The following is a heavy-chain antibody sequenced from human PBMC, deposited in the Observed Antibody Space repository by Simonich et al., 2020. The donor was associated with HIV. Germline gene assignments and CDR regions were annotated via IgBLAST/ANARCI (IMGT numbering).Heavy chain of an antibody. CDR3: ATHGPGSYSSALDI. CDR1: GYTFTDYN. V-gene: IGHV1-2*06. CDR2: VNPNSGGT. J-gene: IGHJ3*02. Sequence: QVQLVQSGAEVKKPGASVKVSCKASGYTFTDYNIHWVRQAPGQGLEWMGRVNPNSGGTDYPQKCQGRVTMTRDKSINTAYMELSRLRSDDTAFYYCATHGPGSYSSALDIWGQGTMVTVSS. D-gene: IGHD1-26*01.